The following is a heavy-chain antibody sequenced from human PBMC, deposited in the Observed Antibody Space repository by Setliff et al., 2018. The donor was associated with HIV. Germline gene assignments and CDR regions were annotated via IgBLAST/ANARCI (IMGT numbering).Heavy chain of an antibody. CDR3: ARIYGDFEENFFYFDN. CDR1: GYSFSTYG. D-gene: IGHD4-17*01. J-gene: IGHJ4*01. Sequence: GESLTISCKGSGYSFSTYGIAWVRQMPGKGLEWMGVIFPGDSDARYSPSFPGQVTISVDDSSSTAYLPWRRLQASDTAMYYCARIYGDFEENFFYFDNW. V-gene: IGHV5-51*01. CDR2: IFPGDSDA.